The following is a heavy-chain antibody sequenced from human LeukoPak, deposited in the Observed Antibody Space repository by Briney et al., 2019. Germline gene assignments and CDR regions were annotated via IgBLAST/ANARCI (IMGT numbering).Heavy chain of an antibody. CDR1: GYSFTSYW. CDR2: IYPGDSDT. CDR3: ARHLSYCSGGSCYDPEYFQH. J-gene: IGHJ1*01. Sequence: GESLKISCKGSGYSFTSYWIGWVRQMPGKGLEWMGIIYPGDSDTRYSPSFQGRVTISADKSISTAYLQWSSLKASDTAMYYCARHLSYCSGGSCYDPEYFQHWGQGTLVTVSS. V-gene: IGHV5-51*01. D-gene: IGHD2-15*01.